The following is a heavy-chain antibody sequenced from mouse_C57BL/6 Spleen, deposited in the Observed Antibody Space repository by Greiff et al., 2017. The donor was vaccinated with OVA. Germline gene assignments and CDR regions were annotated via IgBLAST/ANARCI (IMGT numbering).Heavy chain of an antibody. CDR1: GFTFSDYG. J-gene: IGHJ1*03. D-gene: IGHD1-1*01. CDR3: ARRYYGTDYWYFDV. CDR2: ISSGSSTI. V-gene: IGHV5-17*01. Sequence: EVHLVESGGGLVKPGGSLKLSCAASGFTFSDYGMHWVRQAPEKGLEWVAYISSGSSTIYYADTVKGRFTISRDNAKNTLFLQMTSLRSEDTAMYYCARRYYGTDYWYFDVWGTGTTVTVSS.